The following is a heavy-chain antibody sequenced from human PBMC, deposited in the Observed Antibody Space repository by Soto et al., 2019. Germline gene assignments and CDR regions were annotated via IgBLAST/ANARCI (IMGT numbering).Heavy chain of an antibody. CDR2: INHSGST. Sequence: QVQLQQWGAGLLKPSETLSLTCAVYGGSFSGYYWSWIRQPPGKGLEWIGEINHSGSTNYNPSLKSRVPISVDTSKNQFSLKLSSVTAADTAVYYCARHRDFWSGPFFDYWGQGTLFTVSS. V-gene: IGHV4-34*01. CDR1: GGSFSGYY. D-gene: IGHD3-3*01. J-gene: IGHJ4*02. CDR3: ARHRDFWSGPFFDY.